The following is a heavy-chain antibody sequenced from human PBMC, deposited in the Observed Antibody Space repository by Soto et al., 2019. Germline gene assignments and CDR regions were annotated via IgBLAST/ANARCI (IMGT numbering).Heavy chain of an antibody. CDR1: GYTFTSYD. J-gene: IGHJ4*02. CDR3: VTGVLPPDY. V-gene: IGHV1-8*01. D-gene: IGHD2-2*01. Sequence: ASVKVSCKASGYTFTSYDIYWVRQATGQGLEWMGWMNPNTGNSGYAQKFQGRVTMTSDTSISTAHMELSSLRSEDTVVYYCVTGVLPPDYWCRGTLVTVSS. CDR2: MNPNTGNS.